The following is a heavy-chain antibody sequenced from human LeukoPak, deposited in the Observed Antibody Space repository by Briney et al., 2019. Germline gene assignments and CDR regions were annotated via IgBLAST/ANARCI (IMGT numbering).Heavy chain of an antibody. CDR1: GYTFTSYG. CDR3: AGDATYYYDSSGYSDY. CDR2: ISAYNGNT. V-gene: IGHV1-18*01. D-gene: IGHD3-22*01. J-gene: IGHJ4*02. Sequence: ASVKVSCKASGYTFTSYGISWVRQAPGQGLEWMGWISAYNGNTNYAQKLQGRVAMTTDTSTSTAYMELRSLRSDDTAVYYCAGDATYYYDSSGYSDYWGQGTLVTVSS.